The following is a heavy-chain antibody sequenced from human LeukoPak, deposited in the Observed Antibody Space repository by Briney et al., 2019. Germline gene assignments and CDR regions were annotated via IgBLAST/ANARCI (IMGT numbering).Heavy chain of an antibody. Sequence: GGSLRLSCATSGFTFSSYGMHWVRQAPGKGLEWVSYISSSSSTIYYADSVKGRFTISRDNAKNSLYLQMNSLRAEDTAVYYCARVSSSWYPYFDYWGQGTLVTVSS. CDR1: GFTFSSYG. V-gene: IGHV3-48*01. CDR3: ARVSSSWYPYFDY. CDR2: ISSSSSTI. D-gene: IGHD6-13*01. J-gene: IGHJ4*02.